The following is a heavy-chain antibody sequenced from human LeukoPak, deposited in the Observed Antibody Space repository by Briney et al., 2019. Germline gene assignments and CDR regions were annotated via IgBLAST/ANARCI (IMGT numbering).Heavy chain of an antibody. CDR2: IRNQAHGGTA. CDR1: GFTFGDYA. CDR3: FTPTYYYDASGYSLYSGMDV. J-gene: IGHJ6*02. Sequence: PGRSLRLSCTASGFTFGDYAMSWVRQAPGKGLEGVGFIRNQAHGGTADYAASVKGRFRISRDDSNSIAYLHMDSLQAEDTALYYCFTPTYYYDASGYSLYSGMDVWGQGTTVTVSS. D-gene: IGHD3-22*01. V-gene: IGHV3-49*04.